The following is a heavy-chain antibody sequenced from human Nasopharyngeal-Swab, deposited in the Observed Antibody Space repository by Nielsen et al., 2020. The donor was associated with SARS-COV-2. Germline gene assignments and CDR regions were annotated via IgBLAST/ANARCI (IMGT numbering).Heavy chain of an antibody. CDR1: GFTFSDYY. V-gene: IGHV3-11*04. J-gene: IGHJ6*02. CDR2: ISTSGRST. Sequence: GGSLRLSCAASGFTFSDYYMAWIRKAPGKGLEWVSYISTSGRSTDSADSVKGRFTISRDNANNLLFLQMNNLRAEDTAVYYCARDSGIGAYFYYGMDVWGQGTTVTVSS. D-gene: IGHD3-10*01. CDR3: ARDSGIGAYFYYGMDV.